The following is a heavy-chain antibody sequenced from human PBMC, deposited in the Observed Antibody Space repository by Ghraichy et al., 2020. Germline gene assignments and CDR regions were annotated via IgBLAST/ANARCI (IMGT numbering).Heavy chain of an antibody. D-gene: IGHD2-8*01. CDR3: AKGGYCTNGVCPPSGY. V-gene: IGHV3-23*01. CDR2: ISGSGGST. CDR1: GFTFSSYA. Sequence: LSLTCAASGFTFSSYAMSLARQAPGKGLEWFSAISGSGGSTYYADSVKGRFTISRDNSKNTLYLQMNSLRAEDTAVYYCAKGGYCTNGVCPPSGYWGQGTLVTVSS. J-gene: IGHJ4*02.